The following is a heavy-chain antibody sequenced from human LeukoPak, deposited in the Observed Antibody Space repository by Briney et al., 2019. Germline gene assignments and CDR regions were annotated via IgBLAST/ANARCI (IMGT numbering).Heavy chain of an antibody. CDR3: AKDITVRDYYYYMDV. CDR2: IRYDGSNK. J-gene: IGHJ6*03. V-gene: IGHV3-30*02. D-gene: IGHD3-10*01. CDR1: GFTFSSYG. Sequence: PGGSLRLSCAASGFTFSSYGMHWVRQAPGKGLEWVAFIRYDGSNKYYADSVKGRFTISRDNSKNTLYLQMNSLRAEDTAVYYCAKDITVRDYYYYMDVWGKGTTVTISS.